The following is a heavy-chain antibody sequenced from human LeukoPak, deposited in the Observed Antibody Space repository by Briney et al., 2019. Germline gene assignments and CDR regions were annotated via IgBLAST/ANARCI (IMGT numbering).Heavy chain of an antibody. CDR2: IYYSGST. D-gene: IGHD2-15*01. V-gene: IGHV4-59*08. J-gene: IGHJ4*02. CDR3: ARTYCRGGSCHFDY. CDR1: GDSISNYY. Sequence: SETLSLTCTVSGDSISNYYWSWIRQPPGKGLEWIGYIYYSGSTDSNPSLKSRVTISVDTSKNQTSLKLSSVTAADTAVYYCARTYCRGGSCHFDYWGQGTLVTVSS.